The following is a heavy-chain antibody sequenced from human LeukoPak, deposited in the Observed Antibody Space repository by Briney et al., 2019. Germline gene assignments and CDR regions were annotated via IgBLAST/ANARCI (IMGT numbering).Heavy chain of an antibody. D-gene: IGHD6-13*01. Sequence: PGGSLRLSCAASGFTFRSYAMTWVRQAPGKGLEWVSVISGSGGNAYYADSVKGRFTISRDNFKNTLYLQMNSLTAEDTAIYYCAKGGTSSWYFVFDYSGQGVLVTVSS. CDR2: ISGSGGNA. J-gene: IGHJ4*02. V-gene: IGHV3-23*01. CDR3: AKGGTSSWYFVFDY. CDR1: GFTFRSYA.